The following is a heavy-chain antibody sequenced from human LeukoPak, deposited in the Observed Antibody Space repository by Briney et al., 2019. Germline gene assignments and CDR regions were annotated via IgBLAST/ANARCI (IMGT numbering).Heavy chain of an antibody. CDR1: GFTFSSYA. D-gene: IGHD4-17*01. V-gene: IGHV3-23*01. CDR2: ISGSGGST. Sequence: GSLRLSCAASGFTFSSYAMSWVRQAPGKGLEWVSAISGSGGSTYYADSVKGRFTISRDNSKNTLYLQMNSLRAEDTAVYYCAKVGETDYGDYGSAFDYWGQGTLVTVSS. J-gene: IGHJ4*02. CDR3: AKVGETDYGDYGSAFDY.